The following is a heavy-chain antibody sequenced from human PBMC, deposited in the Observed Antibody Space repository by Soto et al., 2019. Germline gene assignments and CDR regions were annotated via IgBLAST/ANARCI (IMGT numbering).Heavy chain of an antibody. CDR2: IYNGEST. CDR1: GFTVNSDY. D-gene: IGHD1-1*01. Sequence: GGSLRLSCAASGFTVNSDYMNWIRQTPGKGLEWVAFIYNGESTHYADYVKGRFTISRDNAKTSLYLQMNGRRAEDTAVYYCARDLKPREALAPYYFDYWGQGTLVTVSS. CDR3: ARDLKPREALAPYYFDY. V-gene: IGHV3-53*01. J-gene: IGHJ4*02.